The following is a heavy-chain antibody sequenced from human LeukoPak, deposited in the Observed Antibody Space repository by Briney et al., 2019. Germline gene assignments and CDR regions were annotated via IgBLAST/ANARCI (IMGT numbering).Heavy chain of an antibody. Sequence: GSLRLSCAASGFTLSSYSMNWVRQAPGKGLEWIGSIYYSGSTYYNPSLKSRVTISVDTSKNQFSLKLSSVTAADTAVYYCARGRGEGRGISMVRGVRAPSYNWFDPWGHGTLVTVSS. V-gene: IGHV4-39*07. CDR2: IYYSGST. CDR1: GFTLSSYS. CDR3: ARGRGEGRGISMVRGVRAPSYNWFDP. D-gene: IGHD3-10*01. J-gene: IGHJ5*02.